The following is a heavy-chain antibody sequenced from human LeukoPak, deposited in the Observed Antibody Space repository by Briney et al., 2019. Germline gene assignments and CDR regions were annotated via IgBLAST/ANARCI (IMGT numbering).Heavy chain of an antibody. D-gene: IGHD1-26*01. J-gene: IGHJ4*01. CDR3: AKPKSGSSPRYYSDD. Sequence: GGSLRLFCASSGFTFSSLSMSWIRQAPGKGLEWVLAIVGRGGSTYYADSVKGRFTVSRDDSKNTLHLEVNSLRGEDRGVYLCAKPKSGSSPRYYSDDWGQGTLVTASS. CDR1: GFTFSSLS. V-gene: IGHV3-23*01. CDR2: IVGRGGST.